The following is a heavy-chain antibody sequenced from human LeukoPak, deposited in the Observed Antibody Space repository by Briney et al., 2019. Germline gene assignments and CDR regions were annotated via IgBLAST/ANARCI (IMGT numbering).Heavy chain of an antibody. D-gene: IGHD3-22*01. CDR2: IYHSGST. Sequence: SETLSLTCAVYGGSFSGYYWSWIRQPPGKGLEWIGEIYHSGSTNYNPSLKSRVTISVDKSKNQFSLKLSSVTAADTAVYYCARAGDSSGYWSYWGQGTLVTVSS. CDR1: GGSFSGYY. V-gene: IGHV4-34*01. CDR3: ARAGDSSGYWSY. J-gene: IGHJ4*02.